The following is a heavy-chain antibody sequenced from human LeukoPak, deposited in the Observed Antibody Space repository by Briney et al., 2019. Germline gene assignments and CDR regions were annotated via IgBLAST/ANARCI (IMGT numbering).Heavy chain of an antibody. CDR3: ARVNGDGSGFPEYFQH. V-gene: IGHV1-2*02. D-gene: IGHD3-10*01. CDR2: INPNGGGT. Sequence: ASVKVSCKASGYTFTDYYMHWVRQAPGQGLEWMGWINPNGGGTIYAQKFQGRVTMTRDTSISTAYMELSRLRSEDTAVYYCARVNGDGSGFPEYFQHWGQGTLVTVSS. CDR1: GYTFTDYY. J-gene: IGHJ1*01.